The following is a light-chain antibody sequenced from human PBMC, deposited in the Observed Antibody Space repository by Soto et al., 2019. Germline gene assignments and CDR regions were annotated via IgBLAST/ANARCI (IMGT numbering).Light chain of an antibody. CDR3: QQRSNWLT. CDR1: QSVNRN. CDR2: HAS. J-gene: IGKJ4*01. Sequence: EIVLTQSPATLSLSPGERATLSCRASQSVNRNLAWYQQKPGQPPRLLIYHASNRATGIPARFSGSGSGTDFTPTISSLEPEDFAVYFCQQRSNWLTFGGGTKVDIK. V-gene: IGKV3-11*01.